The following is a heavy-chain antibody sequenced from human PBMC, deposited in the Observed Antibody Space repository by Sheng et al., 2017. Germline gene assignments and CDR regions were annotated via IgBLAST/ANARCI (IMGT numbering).Heavy chain of an antibody. Sequence: QLQLQESGPGLVKPSETLSLTCTVSGGSISSSSYYWGWIRQPPGKGLEWIGSIYYSGSTYYNPSLKSRVTISVDTSKNQFSLKLSSVTAADTAVYYCVRYYYDSSGWNWFDPWGQGTLVTVSS. J-gene: IGHJ5*02. CDR2: IYYSGST. CDR1: GGSISSSSYY. CDR3: VRYYYDSSGWNWFDP. V-gene: IGHV4-39*07. D-gene: IGHD3-22*01.